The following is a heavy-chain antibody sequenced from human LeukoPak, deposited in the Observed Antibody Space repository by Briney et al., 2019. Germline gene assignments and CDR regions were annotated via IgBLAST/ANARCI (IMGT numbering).Heavy chain of an antibody. D-gene: IGHD2-15*01. CDR2: IYYSGST. Sequence: KPSETLSLTCTVSGGSIGCYYWSWIRQPPGKGLEWIGYIYYSGSTNYNPSLKSRVTISVDTSKNQFSLRLTSVTAADTAVYYCAREGYCSGGNCYRFAMDVWGQGTTVTVSS. J-gene: IGHJ6*02. CDR3: AREGYCSGGNCYRFAMDV. V-gene: IGHV4-59*01. CDR1: GGSIGCYY.